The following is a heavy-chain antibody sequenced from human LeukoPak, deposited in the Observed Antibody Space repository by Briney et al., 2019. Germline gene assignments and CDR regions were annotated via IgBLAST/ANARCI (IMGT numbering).Heavy chain of an antibody. J-gene: IGHJ4*02. V-gene: IGHV4-39*01. CDR2: IYYSGST. CDR1: GGSINSSSYY. Sequence: SSETLSLTCTVSGGSINSSSYYWGWIRQPPGKGLEWIGSIYYSGSTYYNPSLKSRVTISVDTSKNQFSLKLSSVTAADTAVYYCARRHPYYYDSSGYYDYWGQGTLVTVSS. D-gene: IGHD3-22*01. CDR3: ARRHPYYYDSSGYYDY.